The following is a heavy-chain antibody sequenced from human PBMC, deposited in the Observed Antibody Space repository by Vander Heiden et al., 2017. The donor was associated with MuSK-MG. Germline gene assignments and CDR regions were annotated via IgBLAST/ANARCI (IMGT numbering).Heavy chain of an antibody. CDR2: IIPILGIA. J-gene: IGHJ5*02. V-gene: IGHV1-69*04. CDR1: GGTFSSYA. Sequence: QVQLVQSGAEVKKPGSSVQVSCKASGGTFSSYAISWVRQAPGQGLEWMGRIIPILGIANYAQKCQGRVTITADKSTSTAYMELSSLRSEDTAVYYCARCGGRWLQLGWFDPWGQGTLVTVSS. CDR3: ARCGGRWLQLGWFDP. D-gene: IGHD5-12*01.